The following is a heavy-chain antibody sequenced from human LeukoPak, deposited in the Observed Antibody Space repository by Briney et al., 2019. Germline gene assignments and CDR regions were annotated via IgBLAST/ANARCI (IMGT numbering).Heavy chain of an antibody. CDR3: AKDRSGSYYLAGDAFDI. CDR1: GFTFDDYA. Sequence: PGGSLRLSCAASGFTFDDYAMHWVRQAPGKGLEWVSGISGSGGSTYYADSVKGRFTISRDNSKNTLYLQMNSLRAEDTAVYYCAKDRSGSYYLAGDAFDIWGHGTMVTVSS. D-gene: IGHD1-26*01. J-gene: IGHJ3*02. CDR2: ISGSGGST. V-gene: IGHV3-23*01.